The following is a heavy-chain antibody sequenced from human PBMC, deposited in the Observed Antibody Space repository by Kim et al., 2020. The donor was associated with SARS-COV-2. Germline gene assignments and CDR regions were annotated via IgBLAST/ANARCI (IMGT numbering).Heavy chain of an antibody. J-gene: IGHJ4*02. CDR3: TSWGAGNY. CDR1: GFTFSNYW. V-gene: IGHV3-7*01. D-gene: IGHD6-13*01. Sequence: GGSLRLSCAASGFTFSNYWMSWVRQAPGKGLEWVANIKRDGSEKYYVDSVRGRFTISRDNAKNLLFLQMNSLIGEDTAVYYCTSWGAGNYWGPGTLVTVSS. CDR2: IKRDGSEK.